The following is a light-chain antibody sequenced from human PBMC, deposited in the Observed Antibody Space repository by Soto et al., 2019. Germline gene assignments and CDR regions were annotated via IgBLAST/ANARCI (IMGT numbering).Light chain of an antibody. Sequence: QSVLTQPPSVSGAPGQRDTISCAGNTSNIGAGYDVHWYQQFPGTAPRLVIHANTNRPSGVPDRFSGSKSGTSASLAITGLQADDEADYHCQSYDIKLSSPVFGGGTKLTVL. V-gene: IGLV1-40*01. CDR1: TSNIGAGYD. CDR2: ANT. J-gene: IGLJ2*01. CDR3: QSYDIKLSSPV.